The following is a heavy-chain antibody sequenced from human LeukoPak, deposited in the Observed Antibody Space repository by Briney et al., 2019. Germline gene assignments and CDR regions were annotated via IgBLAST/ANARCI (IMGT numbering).Heavy chain of an antibody. Sequence: SETLSLTCSVSGGLISGTIYYWAWLRQPPGKGLDWIGSIYYNGITYYNASLRSRASLHVDTYQSQFSLRLNSLNAADTAVYFCARQPVVNRGAVASTYYWGQGTLVTVSS. J-gene: IGHJ4*02. CDR1: GGLISGTIYY. V-gene: IGHV4-39*01. CDR3: ARQPVVNRGAVASTYY. D-gene: IGHD6-19*01. CDR2: IYYNGIT.